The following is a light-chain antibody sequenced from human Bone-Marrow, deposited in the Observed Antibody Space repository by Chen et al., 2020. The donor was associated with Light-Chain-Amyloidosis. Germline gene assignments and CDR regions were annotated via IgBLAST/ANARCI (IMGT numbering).Light chain of an antibody. Sequence: EIVLTQSPGTLSLSPGEGANLSCRASQTNSSNYLTWYQQKFGQAPRLLIYGSSSRATGIPDRFTGSGSGTDFTLTINRLEPEDFAMYYCHQYGTSPLTFGGGTKVEIK. CDR3: HQYGTSPLT. CDR1: QTNSSNY. J-gene: IGKJ4*01. CDR2: GSS. V-gene: IGKV3-20*01.